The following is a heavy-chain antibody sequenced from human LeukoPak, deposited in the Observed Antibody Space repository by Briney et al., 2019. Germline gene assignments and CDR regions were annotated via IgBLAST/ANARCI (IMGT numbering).Heavy chain of an antibody. J-gene: IGHJ4*02. V-gene: IGHV4-31*03. D-gene: IGHD6-19*01. CDR3: ARAGLRYSSGLPAYFDY. CDR1: GGSISSGGYY. CDR2: IYYSGST. Sequence: PSETLSLTCTVSGGSISSGGYYWSWIRQHPGKGLEWIGYIYYSGSTYYNPSLKSRVTISVGTSKNQFSLKLSSVTAADTAVYYCARAGLRYSSGLPAYFDYWGQGTLVTVSS.